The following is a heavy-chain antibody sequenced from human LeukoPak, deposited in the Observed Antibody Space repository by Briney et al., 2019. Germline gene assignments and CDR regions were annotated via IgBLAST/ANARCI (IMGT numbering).Heavy chain of an antibody. CDR2: ISYDGSNR. J-gene: IGHJ4*02. CDR3: ARLKAVAGMNLPPDY. D-gene: IGHD6-19*01. V-gene: IGHV3-30*19. Sequence: PGGSLRLSCAASGFTFSSYGMHWVRQAPGKELEWVALISYDGSNRDYADSVKGRFTISRDDSKNTLYLQMNSLRAEDTAVYYCARLKAVAGMNLPPDYWGQGTLVTVSS. CDR1: GFTFSSYG.